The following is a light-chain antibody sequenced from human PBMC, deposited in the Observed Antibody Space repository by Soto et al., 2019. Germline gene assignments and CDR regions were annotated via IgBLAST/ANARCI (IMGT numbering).Light chain of an antibody. Sequence: EIVMTQSPATLSVSPGERATLSCRASQSVSNNVAWYQKKPGQAPRLLIYGASTRATGIPARFSGSGSGTEFTLTIRSLQYEDFAVYHCQQYNNWWTFGQGTKVEIK. J-gene: IGKJ1*01. CDR2: GAS. CDR1: QSVSNN. V-gene: IGKV3-15*01. CDR3: QQYNNWWT.